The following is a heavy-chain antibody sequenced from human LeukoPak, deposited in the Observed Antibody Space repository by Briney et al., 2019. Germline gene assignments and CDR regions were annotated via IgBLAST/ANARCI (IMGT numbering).Heavy chain of an antibody. CDR1: GYTFTSYD. D-gene: IGHD5-12*01. V-gene: IGHV1-8*01. J-gene: IGHJ4*02. CDR3: ARAAGQYSGYRWGFDDY. CDR2: MNPNSGNT. Sequence: ASVKVSCKASGYTFTSYDSNWWRQATGQGLEWMGWMNPNSGNTDYAQKFQGRVTMTRNTSISTAYLELSRLRSEDTAVYYCARAAGQYSGYRWGFDDYWGQGTLVTVSS.